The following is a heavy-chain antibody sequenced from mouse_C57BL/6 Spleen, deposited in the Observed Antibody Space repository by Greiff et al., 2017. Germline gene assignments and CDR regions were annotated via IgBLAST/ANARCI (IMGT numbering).Heavy chain of an antibody. Sequence: EVQRVESGEGLVKPGGSLKLSCAASGFTFSSYAMSWVRQTPEKRLEWVAYISSGGDYIYYADTVKGRFTISRDNARNTLYLQMSSLKSEDTAMYYCTREDGSPPFAYWGQGTLVTVSA. CDR1: GFTFSSYA. CDR3: TREDGSPPFAY. V-gene: IGHV5-9-1*02. CDR2: ISSGGDYI. J-gene: IGHJ3*01. D-gene: IGHD1-1*01.